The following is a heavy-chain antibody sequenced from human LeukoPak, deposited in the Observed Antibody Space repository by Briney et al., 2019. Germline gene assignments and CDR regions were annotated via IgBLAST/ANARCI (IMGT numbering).Heavy chain of an antibody. V-gene: IGHV3-23*01. CDR3: ANEVRPNDY. CDR1: GFTFSSHA. CDR2: TDISGGST. D-gene: IGHD1-1*01. Sequence: PGGSLRLSCVASGFTFSSHAMCWVRQAPGKGLEWVASTDISGGSTYYEDSVQGRFTISRDNSKNTLYLEMNSLRVEDTALYYCANEVRPNDYWGQGTLVTVP. J-gene: IGHJ4*02.